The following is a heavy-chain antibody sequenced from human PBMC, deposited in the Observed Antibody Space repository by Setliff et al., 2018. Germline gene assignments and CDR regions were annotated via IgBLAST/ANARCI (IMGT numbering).Heavy chain of an antibody. CDR1: GFTFSDYY. CDR2: ISHGGNNI. D-gene: IGHD2-2*01. Sequence: SLRLSCAASGFTFSDYYMSWIRQAPGKGLEWVSYISHGGNNIDYADSVKGRFTISRDNAKNSLYLQMNSLRAEDTAVYYCAMADIVLVPPARTRGYWGHGTLVTVSS. V-gene: IGHV3-11*04. CDR3: AMADIVLVPPARTRGY. J-gene: IGHJ4*01.